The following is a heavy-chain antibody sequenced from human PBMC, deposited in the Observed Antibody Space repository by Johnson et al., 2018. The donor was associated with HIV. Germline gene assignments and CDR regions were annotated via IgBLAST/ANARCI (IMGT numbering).Heavy chain of an antibody. CDR1: GFTFSNAW. Sequence: EVQLVESGGGLVKPGGSLRLSCAASGFTFSNAWMSWVRQAPGKGLEWVSVIYSGGSTYYADSVKGRFTISRDNAKNSLYLQMNSLRAEDTAVYYCARDYPYDRSPRGAFDIWGQGTMVTVSS. J-gene: IGHJ3*02. D-gene: IGHD3-22*01. CDR2: IYSGGST. CDR3: ARDYPYDRSPRGAFDI. V-gene: IGHV3-66*01.